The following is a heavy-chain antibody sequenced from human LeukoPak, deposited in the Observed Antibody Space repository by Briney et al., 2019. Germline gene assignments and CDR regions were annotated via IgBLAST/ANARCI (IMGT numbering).Heavy chain of an antibody. J-gene: IGHJ4*02. Sequence: GGSLRLSCAASGFTFSSYWMSWVRQAPGKGLEWVANMKQDGSGKYYVDSVKGRFTISRDNAKNSLYLQMNSLRAEDTAVYYCARGPSYVWGSYRYTILYYFDYWGQGTLVTVSS. D-gene: IGHD3-16*02. CDR3: ARGPSYVWGSYRYTILYYFDY. CDR1: GFTFSSYW. CDR2: MKQDGSGK. V-gene: IGHV3-7*03.